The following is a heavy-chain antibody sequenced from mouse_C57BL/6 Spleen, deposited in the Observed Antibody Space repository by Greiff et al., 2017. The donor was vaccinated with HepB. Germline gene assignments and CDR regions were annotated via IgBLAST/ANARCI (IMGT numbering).Heavy chain of an antibody. D-gene: IGHD2-5*01. CDR3: TRAVFYSNYFDY. V-gene: IGHV5-9-1*02. CDR1: GFTFSSYA. CDR2: ISSGGDYI. Sequence: EVHLVESGAGLVKPGGSLKLSCAASGFTFSSYAMPWVRQTPEKRLEWVACISSGGDYIDYAGTVKGRFTISRDNARNTLYLQMSSLKSEDTAMYYCTRAVFYSNYFDYWGQGTTLTVSS. J-gene: IGHJ2*01.